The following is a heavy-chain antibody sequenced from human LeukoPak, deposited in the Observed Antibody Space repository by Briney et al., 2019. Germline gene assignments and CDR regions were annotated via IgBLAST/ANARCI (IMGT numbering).Heavy chain of an antibody. CDR1: GGSISSYY. D-gene: IGHD6-13*01. CDR2: IYNSGST. V-gene: IGHV4-38-2*02. Sequence: SETLSLTCTVSGGSISSYYWGWIRQAPGKGLEWIGSIYNSGSTYYNPSLKSRVTISVDMSKNQFSLKMSSVTAADTAVYYCARAYSSSWYWNWFDPWGQGTLVTVSS. CDR3: ARAYSSSWYWNWFDP. J-gene: IGHJ5*02.